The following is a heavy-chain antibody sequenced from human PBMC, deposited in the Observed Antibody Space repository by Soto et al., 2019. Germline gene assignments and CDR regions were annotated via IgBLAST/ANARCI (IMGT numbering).Heavy chain of an antibody. Sequence: QVQLVESGGGVVQPGRSLRLSCAASGFTFSSYAMHWVRQAPGKGLEWVAVISYDGSNKYYADSVKGRFTISRDNSKNTLYLQMNSLRAEDTAVYYCARAGRYGDYRFDYWGQGTLVTVSS. D-gene: IGHD4-17*01. CDR1: GFTFSSYA. CDR3: ARAGRYGDYRFDY. J-gene: IGHJ4*02. CDR2: ISYDGSNK. V-gene: IGHV3-30-3*01.